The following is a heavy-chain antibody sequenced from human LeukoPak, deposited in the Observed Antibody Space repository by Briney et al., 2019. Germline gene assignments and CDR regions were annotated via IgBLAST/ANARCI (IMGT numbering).Heavy chain of an antibody. Sequence: PGGSLRLSCAASGFTFSSYWMQWVRQAPGKGLVWVSRIDGDGSSTNYADSVKGRFVISRDNAKNTLFLQMSSLRADDTGVYYCTRDLGHCTGGTCFPSGPADYWGQGTLVTVSS. CDR1: GFTFSSYW. D-gene: IGHD2-15*01. CDR3: TRDLGHCTGGTCFPSGPADY. V-gene: IGHV3-74*01. J-gene: IGHJ4*02. CDR2: IDGDGSST.